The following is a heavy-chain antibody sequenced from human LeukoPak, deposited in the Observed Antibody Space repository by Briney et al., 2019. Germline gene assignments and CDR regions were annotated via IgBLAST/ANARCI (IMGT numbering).Heavy chain of an antibody. CDR2: IIPIFGAA. D-gene: IGHD5-18*01. J-gene: IGHJ6*04. CDR1: GGTFSSYA. V-gene: IGHV1-69*06. CDR3: ARDPDTASPMDV. Sequence: SVKVFCKASGGTFSSYAISWVRQAPGQGLEWMGGIIPIFGAANYAQKFQGRVTITADKSTSTDYMELSSLRSEDTAVYYCARDPDTASPMDVWGKGTTVTVSS.